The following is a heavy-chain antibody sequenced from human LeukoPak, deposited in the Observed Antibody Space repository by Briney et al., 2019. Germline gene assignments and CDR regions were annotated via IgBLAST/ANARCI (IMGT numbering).Heavy chain of an antibody. V-gene: IGHV4-59*01. CDR3: ARDSSSSSGIYCYYGMDV. D-gene: IGHD6-6*01. Sequence: SETLSLTCAVSGGSFSGYYWSWIRQPPGKGLEWIGYIYYSGSTNYNPSLKSRVTISVDTSKNQFSLKLSSVTAADTAVYYCARDSSSSSGIYCYYGMDVWGQGTTVTVSS. J-gene: IGHJ6*02. CDR2: IYYSGST. CDR1: GGSFSGYY.